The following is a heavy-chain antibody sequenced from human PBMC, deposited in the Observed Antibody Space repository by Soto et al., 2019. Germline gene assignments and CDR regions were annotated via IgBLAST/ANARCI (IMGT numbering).Heavy chain of an antibody. CDR3: RTYCSGGSCYFPDYYYMDV. CDR1: GSTFSSYA. V-gene: IGHV3-23*01. J-gene: IGHJ6*03. CDR2: ISGSGGST. Sequence: GGSLRLSCAASGSTFSSYAMSWVRQAPGKGLEWVSAISGSGGSTYYADSVKGRFTISRDNSKNTLYLQMNSLRAEDTAVYYCRTYCSGGSCYFPDYYYMDVWGKGTTVTVSS. D-gene: IGHD2-15*01.